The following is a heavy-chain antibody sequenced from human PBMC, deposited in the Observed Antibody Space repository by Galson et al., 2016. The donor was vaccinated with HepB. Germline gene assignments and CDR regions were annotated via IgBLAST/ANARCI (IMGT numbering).Heavy chain of an antibody. CDR1: GFTFSGYA. D-gene: IGHD3-22*01. CDR3: AKRAYYDSSGFSALLDY. J-gene: IGHJ4*02. CDR2: ISGSGDTT. Sequence: SLRLSCAASGFTFSGYAMSWVRQAPGEGLEWVSGISGSGDTTDYGDSVKGRFTISRDNSKNTLYLQMNSLRAEDTAVYYCAKRAYYDSSGFSALLDYWGLGTLVTVSS. V-gene: IGHV3-23*01.